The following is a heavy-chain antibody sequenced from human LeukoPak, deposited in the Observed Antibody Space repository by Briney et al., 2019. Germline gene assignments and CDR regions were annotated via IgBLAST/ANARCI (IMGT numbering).Heavy chain of an antibody. V-gene: IGHV4-4*07. CDR3: ARDKRWLDYYGMDV. Sequence: PSETLSLTCTVSGGSISSYYWSWIRQPAGKGLEWLGRIYTSGSTNYNPSLKSRVTMSVDTSKNQFSLKLSSVTAADTAVYYCARDKRWLDYYGMDVWGQGTTVTVSS. CDR2: IYTSGST. CDR1: GGSISSYY. D-gene: IGHD4-17*01. J-gene: IGHJ6*02.